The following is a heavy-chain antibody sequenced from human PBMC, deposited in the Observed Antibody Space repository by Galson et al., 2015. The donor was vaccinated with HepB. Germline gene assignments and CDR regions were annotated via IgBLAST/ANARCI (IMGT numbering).Heavy chain of an antibody. CDR1: GYTLTELY. V-gene: IGHV1-18*01. CDR2: ITIYNGNT. D-gene: IGHD3-10*01. J-gene: IGHJ4*02. Sequence: SVKVSCKVSGYTLTELYMHWVRQAPGKGLEWMGWITIYNGNTNYAQKFRGRVTMTTDTSTNTAYMELRSLTSDDTAVYYCARDGYGSGTSYNELDYWGQGTLVTVSS. CDR3: ARDGYGSGTSYNELDY.